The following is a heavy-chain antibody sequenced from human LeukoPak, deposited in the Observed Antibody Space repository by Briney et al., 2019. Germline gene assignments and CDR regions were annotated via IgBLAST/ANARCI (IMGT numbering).Heavy chain of an antibody. Sequence: SETLSLTCAVYGGSFSGYYWSWIRQPPGKGLEWIGSVYSSGSTYYNPSLKSRVAISVDTSKNQFSLRLSSVTAPDTAVYYCARRSRSGFFDYWGQGTLVTVSS. D-gene: IGHD3-10*01. CDR3: ARRSRSGFFDY. J-gene: IGHJ4*02. CDR1: GGSFSGYY. V-gene: IGHV4-34*01. CDR2: VYSSGST.